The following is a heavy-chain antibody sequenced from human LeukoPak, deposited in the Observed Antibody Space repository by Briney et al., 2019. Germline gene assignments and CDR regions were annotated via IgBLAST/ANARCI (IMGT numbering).Heavy chain of an antibody. CDR2: ISSDETNK. J-gene: IGHJ4*02. Sequence: GGSLRLSCAASGFPFSSYATHWVRQAPGKGLEWVAFISSDETNKYYADSVKDRFTISRDNSKNTLYLQMNSLRDEDAAVYYCDPHDSASQFWGQGTLVTVSS. CDR1: GFPFSSYA. CDR3: DPHDSASQF. V-gene: IGHV3-30-3*01. D-gene: IGHD6-6*01.